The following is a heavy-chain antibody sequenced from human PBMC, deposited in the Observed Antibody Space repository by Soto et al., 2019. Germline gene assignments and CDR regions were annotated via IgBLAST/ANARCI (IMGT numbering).Heavy chain of an antibody. CDR3: ATPLDGGFFDY. Sequence: QVQLVQSGAEVKKPGASVKVSCKASGYTFTSYYMHWVRQAPGQGLEWMGIINPSGGSTSYAQKFQGRFTMTRDTSTSTVYMELSSLRSEDTAVYYCATPLDGGFFDYWGQGTLVTVSS. CDR1: GYTFTSYY. V-gene: IGHV1-46*01. J-gene: IGHJ4*02. D-gene: IGHD3-9*01. CDR2: INPSGGST.